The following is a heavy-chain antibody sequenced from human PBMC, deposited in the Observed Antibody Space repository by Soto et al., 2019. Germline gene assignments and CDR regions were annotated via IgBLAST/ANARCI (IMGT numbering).Heavy chain of an antibody. Sequence: ASVKVSCKASGYTFSDYGINWVRQAHGHGLEWMGWISSYYGNTNYAQMLQARVTMTTDTSTSTAYMELRRLRSDDTAVYYCARSRLATGYSLNYNDMDGWGRGTTVRVSS. CDR3: ARSRLATGYSLNYNDMDG. CDR2: ISSYYGNT. J-gene: IGHJ6*02. V-gene: IGHV1-18*01. CDR1: GYTFSDYG. D-gene: IGHD3-9*01.